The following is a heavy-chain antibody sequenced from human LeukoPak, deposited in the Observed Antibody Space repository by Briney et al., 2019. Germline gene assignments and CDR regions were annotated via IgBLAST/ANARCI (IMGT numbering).Heavy chain of an antibody. CDR2: ISTRDTFI. V-gene: IGHV3-21*01. J-gene: IGHJ3*01. D-gene: IGHD1-1*01. CDR3: ARWKPSSDAFDF. Sequence: GVSLRLSCEASGITFSTYSMAWVRQTPGEGLEWLSSISTRDTFINYADSVKGRFTISRDNANNSLFLQMTSLRAEDTAIYYCARWKPSSDAFDFWGKGTMVIVSS. CDR1: GITFSTYS.